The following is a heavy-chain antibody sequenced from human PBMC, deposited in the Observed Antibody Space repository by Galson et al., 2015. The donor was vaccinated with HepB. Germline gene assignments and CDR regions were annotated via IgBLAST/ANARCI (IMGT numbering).Heavy chain of an antibody. CDR3: ARGGYGANPFDY. V-gene: IGHV3-66*01. CDR1: GFSVSNNY. CDR2: IYGGDKT. D-gene: IGHD4-23*01. J-gene: IGHJ4*02. Sequence: SLRLSCAVSGFSVSNNYMSWVRQAPGKGLEWVSVIYGGDKTYHADSVKGRITVSRDNSKNTLYLQLNSLRIEDTAVYYCARGGYGANPFDYWGRGTLVTVSS.